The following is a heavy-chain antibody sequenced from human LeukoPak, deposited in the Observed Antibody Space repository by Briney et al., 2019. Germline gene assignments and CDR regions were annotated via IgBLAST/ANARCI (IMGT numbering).Heavy chain of an antibody. Sequence: GRSLRLSCAASGFTFSSYGMHWVRQAPGKGLEWVAVISYDGSNKYYADSVKGRFTISRDNSKNTLYLRMNSLRAEDTAVYYCAKANHQLLWFGELLFDYWGQGTLVTVSS. V-gene: IGHV3-30*18. CDR3: AKANHQLLWFGELLFDY. CDR1: GFTFSSYG. J-gene: IGHJ4*02. CDR2: ISYDGSNK. D-gene: IGHD3-10*01.